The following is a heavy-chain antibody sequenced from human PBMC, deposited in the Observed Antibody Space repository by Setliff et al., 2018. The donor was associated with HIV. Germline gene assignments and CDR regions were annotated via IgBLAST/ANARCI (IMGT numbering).Heavy chain of an antibody. J-gene: IGHJ6*02. CDR3: AKDLSSWQGSMDF. V-gene: IGHV3-23*01. CDR1: GFTFSTYG. Sequence: HPGGSLRLSCAVSGFTFSTYGMHWVRQAPGKGLEWVSAISGSGIGSYYPDSVKGRFTISRDNSKNTLYLQINNLRAEDTAVYYCAKDLSSWQGSMDFWGQGTTVTVSS. CDR2: ISGSGIGS. D-gene: IGHD6-13*01.